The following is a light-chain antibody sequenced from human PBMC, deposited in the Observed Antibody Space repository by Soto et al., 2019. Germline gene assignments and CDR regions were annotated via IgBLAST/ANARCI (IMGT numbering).Light chain of an antibody. J-gene: IGKJ2*01. Sequence: DIVMTQSPLSLPVSPGEPASISCRSSQSLLHRSGYSSLDWYLQKPGQSPRLLIYLASTRASGVPDKFSASGSGTVFTLKISRVEAEDVGIYYCMQALQTPYSFGQGTKLEI. CDR2: LAS. CDR1: QSLLHRSGYSS. V-gene: IGKV2-28*01. CDR3: MQALQTPYS.